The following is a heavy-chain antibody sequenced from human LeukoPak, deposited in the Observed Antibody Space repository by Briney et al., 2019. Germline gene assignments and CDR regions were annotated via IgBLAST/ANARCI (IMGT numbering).Heavy chain of an antibody. CDR1: GFTFSTYG. D-gene: IGHD6-19*01. J-gene: IGHJ4*02. CDR2: ISGSGTDR. CDR3: ARVGNLVGPQWLVRVSPFSVEY. V-gene: IGHV3-21*01. Sequence: SGGTLRLSCAASGFTFSTYGMSWVRHAPGRGLEWVSAISGSGTDRYYADPVKGRFTISRDNAKNSLYLQMNRLRAEDTAVYYCARVGNLVGPQWLVRVSPFSVEYRGEGNLWTVSS.